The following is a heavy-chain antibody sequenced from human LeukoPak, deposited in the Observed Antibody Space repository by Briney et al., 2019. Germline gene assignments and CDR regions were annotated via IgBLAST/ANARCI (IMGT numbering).Heavy chain of an antibody. CDR1: GFTFSNYW. V-gene: IGHV3-7*05. D-gene: IGHD6-19*01. CDR3: ARAGYSRGWFAYY. Sequence: GGSLRLSCAASGFTFSNYWMSWVRQAPGKGLKWAANMDQEGSEKYYVDSVKGRFTISRDNAKNSLYLQMNTLSAEDTAIYYCARAGYSRGWFAYYWGQGALVTVSS. J-gene: IGHJ4*02. CDR2: MDQEGSEK.